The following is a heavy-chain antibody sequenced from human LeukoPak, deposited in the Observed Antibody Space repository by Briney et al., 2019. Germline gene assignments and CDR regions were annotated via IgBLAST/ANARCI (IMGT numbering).Heavy chain of an antibody. V-gene: IGHV1-8*03. Sequence: GASVKVSCKASGYTFTSYDINWVRQATGQGLEWMGWMNPNSGNTGYAQKFQGRVTITRNTSISTAYMELSSLRSEDTAVYYCAREFPLSWYFDYWGQGTLVTVSS. CDR2: MNPNSGNT. D-gene: IGHD2/OR15-2a*01. CDR3: AREFPLSWYFDY. J-gene: IGHJ4*02. CDR1: GYTFTSYD.